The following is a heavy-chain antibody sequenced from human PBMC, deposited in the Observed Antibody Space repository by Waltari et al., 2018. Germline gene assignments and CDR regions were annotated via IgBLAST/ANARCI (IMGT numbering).Heavy chain of an antibody. CDR3: AKDKAAIVYWFDP. CDR2: ISGSGDAT. V-gene: IGHV3-23*01. D-gene: IGHD2-2*01. Sequence: EVQLLESGGGLVQPGGSLRLSCAASGFTFSSYAMSWVFQAPGSGLEWVSAISGSGDATYYAASVKGRFTMSRDNSNNRLYLQMNSLRAEDTAIYYCAKDKAAIVYWFDPWGQGTLVTVSS. CDR1: GFTFSSYA. J-gene: IGHJ5*02.